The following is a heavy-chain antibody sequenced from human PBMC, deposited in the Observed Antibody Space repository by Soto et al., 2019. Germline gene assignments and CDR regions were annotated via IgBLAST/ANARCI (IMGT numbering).Heavy chain of an antibody. V-gene: IGHV1-69*12. CDR2: IIPIFGTA. D-gene: IGHD6-25*01. Sequence: QVQLVQSGAEVKKPGSSVKVSCKASGGTFSSYAISWVRQAPGQGLEWMGGIIPIFGTANYAQKFQGRVTLXXDXSXXTANMELSSLRSEDTAVYYCARDHEIIAAAGTLGYWGQETLVTVSS. CDR3: ARDHEIIAAAGTLGY. CDR1: GGTFSSYA. J-gene: IGHJ4*01.